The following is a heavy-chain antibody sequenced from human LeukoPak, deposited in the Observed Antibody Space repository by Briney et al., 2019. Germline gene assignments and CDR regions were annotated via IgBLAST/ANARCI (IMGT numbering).Heavy chain of an antibody. Sequence: SETLSLTCTVSGGSISSYYWSWILQPPGKGLEWIGYIYYSGSTNYNPSLKSRVTISVDTSKNQFSLKLSSVTAADTAVYYCARVAVAGMGVGYFDYWGQGTLVTVSS. CDR1: GGSISSYY. V-gene: IGHV4-59*01. J-gene: IGHJ4*02. CDR2: IYYSGST. CDR3: ARVAVAGMGVGYFDY. D-gene: IGHD6-19*01.